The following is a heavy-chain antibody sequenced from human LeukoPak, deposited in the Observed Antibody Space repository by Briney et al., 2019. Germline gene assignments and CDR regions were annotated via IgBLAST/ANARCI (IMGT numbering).Heavy chain of an antibody. D-gene: IGHD6-13*01. J-gene: IGHJ4*02. CDR3: TRPIAAAEPVGIEY. CDR2: IRSKAYGGTT. Sequence: GGSLRLPCTASGFTFGDYAMSWFRQAPGKGLEWVGFIRSKAYGGTTEYAASVKGRFTISRDDSKSIAYLQMNSLKTEDTAVYYCTRPIAAAEPVGIEYWGQGTLVTVSS. CDR1: GFTFGDYA. V-gene: IGHV3-49*03.